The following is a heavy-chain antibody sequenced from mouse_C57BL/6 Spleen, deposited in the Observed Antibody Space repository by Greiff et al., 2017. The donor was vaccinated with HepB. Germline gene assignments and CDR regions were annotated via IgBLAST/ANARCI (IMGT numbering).Heavy chain of an antibody. D-gene: IGHD2-1*01. CDR3: ARGPIYYGNQGGYFDV. CDR2: IYPSDSET. V-gene: IGHV1-61*01. J-gene: IGHJ1*03. Sequence: VQLQQPGAELVRPGSSVKLSCKASGYTFTSYWMDWVKQRPGQGLEWIGNIYPSDSETHYNQKFKDKATLTVDKSSSTAYMQLSSLTSEDSAVYYCARGPIYYGNQGGYFDVWGTGTTVTVSS. CDR1: GYTFTSYW.